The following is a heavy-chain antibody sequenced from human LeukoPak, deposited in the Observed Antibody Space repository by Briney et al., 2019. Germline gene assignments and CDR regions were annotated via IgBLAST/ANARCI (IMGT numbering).Heavy chain of an antibody. CDR3: ARDTAAREAVMTAIDY. Sequence: ASVKVSCKASGYTFTSYGISWVRQAPGQGLEWMGWISAYNGNTNYAQKLQGRVTMTTDTSTSTAYMELRSLRSDDTAVYYCARDTAAREAVMTAIDYWGQGTLVTVSS. D-gene: IGHD2-21*02. CDR2: ISAYNGNT. CDR1: GYTFTSYG. J-gene: IGHJ4*02. V-gene: IGHV1-18*01.